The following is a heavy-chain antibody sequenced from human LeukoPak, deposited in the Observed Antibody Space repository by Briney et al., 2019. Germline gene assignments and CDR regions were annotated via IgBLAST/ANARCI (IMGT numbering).Heavy chain of an antibody. D-gene: IGHD3-22*01. Sequence: SETLSLTRTVSSGSFSSYYWNWIRQPAGKGLEWIGRIYITGSTNYNPSLKSRVTMSVDTSKNQFSLKLSSMTAADTAVYYCARGRGYYQDYWGQGTLVTVSS. J-gene: IGHJ4*02. CDR2: IYITGST. CDR1: SGSFSSYY. CDR3: ARGRGYYQDY. V-gene: IGHV4-4*07.